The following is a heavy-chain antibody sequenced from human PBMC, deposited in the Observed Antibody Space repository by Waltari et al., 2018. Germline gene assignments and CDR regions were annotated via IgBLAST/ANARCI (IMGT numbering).Heavy chain of an antibody. D-gene: IGHD3-22*01. V-gene: IGHV3-53*01. CDR1: GGSFSGYY. CDR3: ARSSSGYDAFDI. J-gene: IGHJ3*02. Sequence: VQLQQWGAGLLKPSETLSLTCAVYGGSFSGYYWSWIRQPPGKGLEWVSVIYSGGSTYYADSVKGRFTISRDNSKNTLYLQMNSLRAEDTAVYYCARSSSGYDAFDIWGQGTMVTVSS. CDR2: IYSGGST.